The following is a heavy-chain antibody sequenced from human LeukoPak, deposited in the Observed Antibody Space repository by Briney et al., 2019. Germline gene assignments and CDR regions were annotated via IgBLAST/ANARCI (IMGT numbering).Heavy chain of an antibody. CDR2: INHSGST. CDR3: ARLQQLVHFDY. J-gene: IGHJ4*02. Sequence: SETLSLTCAVYGGSFSGDYWSWIRQPPGKGLEWIGEINHSGSTNYNPSLKSRVTISVDTSKNQFSLKLSSVTAADTAVYYCARLQQLVHFDYWGQGTLVTVSS. CDR1: GGSFSGDY. V-gene: IGHV4-34*01. D-gene: IGHD6-13*01.